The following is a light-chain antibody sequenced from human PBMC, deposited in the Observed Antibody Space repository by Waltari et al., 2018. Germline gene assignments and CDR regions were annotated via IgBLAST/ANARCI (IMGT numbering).Light chain of an antibody. CDR3: HKYGSSPRT. Sequence: EIVLTQSPGTLSLSPGERATLSCRASQSVSSNYLDWYHQKPGQAPRLIIYGASSRATGIPDRCSGSGSGTDFTLTISRLEPEDFAVYFCHKYGSSPRTFGQGTKLEIK. CDR1: QSVSSNY. J-gene: IGKJ2*01. V-gene: IGKV3-20*01. CDR2: GAS.